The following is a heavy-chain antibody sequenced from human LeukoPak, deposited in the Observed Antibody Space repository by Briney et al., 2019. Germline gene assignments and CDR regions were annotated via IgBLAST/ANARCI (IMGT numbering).Heavy chain of an antibody. J-gene: IGHJ4*02. D-gene: IGHD2-21*02. CDR1: GYTFTGYY. V-gene: IGHV1-2*02. Sequence: ASVKVSCKASGYTFTGYYMHWVRQAPGQGLEWMGWINPNSGGTNYAQKFQGRVTMTRDTSISTAYMELSRLRSDDTAVYYCARVPGVVTAYYFDYWGQGTLVTVSS. CDR2: INPNSGGT. CDR3: ARVPGVVTAYYFDY.